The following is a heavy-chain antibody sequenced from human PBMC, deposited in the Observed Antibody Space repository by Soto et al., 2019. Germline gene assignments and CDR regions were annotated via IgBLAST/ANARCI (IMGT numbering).Heavy chain of an antibody. CDR1: GYTFISYC. CDR2: IYPGDSDT. CDR3: ARLVNTEQDAFDI. Sequence: GESLKISWKGSGYTFISYCSGWLRRMPGKGLEWMGIIYPGDSDTRYSPSFQGQVTISADKSISTAYLQWSSLKASDTAMYYCARLVNTEQDAFDIWGQGTMVTVSS. V-gene: IGHV5-51*01. D-gene: IGHD2-15*01. J-gene: IGHJ3*02.